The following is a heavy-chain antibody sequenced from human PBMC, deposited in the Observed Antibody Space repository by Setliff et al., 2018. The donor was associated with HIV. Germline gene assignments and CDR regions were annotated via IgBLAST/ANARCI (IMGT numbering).Heavy chain of an antibody. Sequence: PGGSLRLSCAASGFTFSSYSMNWVRQAPGKGLEWVSSISSSSSYIYYADSVKGRFTISRDNAKNSLYLQMNSLRAEDTAVYYCARDLMVRGGPWFDPWGQGTLVTVSS. CDR2: ISSSSSYI. J-gene: IGHJ5*02. CDR1: GFTFSSYS. D-gene: IGHD3-10*01. V-gene: IGHV3-21*01. CDR3: ARDLMVRGGPWFDP.